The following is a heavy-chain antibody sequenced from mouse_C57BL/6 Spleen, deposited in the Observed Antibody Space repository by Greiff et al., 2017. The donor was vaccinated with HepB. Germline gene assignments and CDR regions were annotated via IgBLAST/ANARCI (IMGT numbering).Heavy chain of an antibody. CDR2: INPGSGGT. Sequence: QVQLQQSGAELVRPGTSVKVSCKASGYAFTNYLIEWVKQRPGQGLEWIGVINPGSGGTNYNEKFKGKATLTADKSSSTAYMQLSSLTSEDSAVYFCARSYTTVFDYWGQGTTLTVSS. CDR3: ARSYTTVFDY. D-gene: IGHD1-1*01. J-gene: IGHJ2*01. V-gene: IGHV1-54*01. CDR1: GYAFTNYL.